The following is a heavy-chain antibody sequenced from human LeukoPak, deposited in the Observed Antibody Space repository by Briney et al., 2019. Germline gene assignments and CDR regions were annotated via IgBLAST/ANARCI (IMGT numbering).Heavy chain of an antibody. CDR1: GGSISTYY. J-gene: IGHJ4*02. Sequence: SETLSLTCTVSGGSISTYYWSWIRRPPGKGLEWIAYIHASGPTNYNPSLKSRITISVDTSKNQFSLKLSFVTAADTAVYYCARHDAGIAARPFDNWGQGTLVTVSS. CDR2: IHASGPT. V-gene: IGHV4-4*09. D-gene: IGHD6-6*01. CDR3: ARHDAGIAARPFDN.